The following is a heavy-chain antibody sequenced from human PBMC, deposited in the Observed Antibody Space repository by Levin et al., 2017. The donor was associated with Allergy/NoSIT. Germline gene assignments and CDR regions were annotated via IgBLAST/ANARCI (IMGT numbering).Heavy chain of an antibody. CDR1: GFTFSSYA. Sequence: GGSLRLSCAASGFTFSSYAMSWVRQAPGKGLEWVSAISGSGGSTYYADSVKGRFTISRDNSKNTLYLQMNSLRAEDTAVYYCARVPYCGGDCYSAYFDYWGQGTLVTVSS. V-gene: IGHV3-23*01. CDR2: ISGSGGST. D-gene: IGHD2-21*02. J-gene: IGHJ4*02. CDR3: ARVPYCGGDCYSAYFDY.